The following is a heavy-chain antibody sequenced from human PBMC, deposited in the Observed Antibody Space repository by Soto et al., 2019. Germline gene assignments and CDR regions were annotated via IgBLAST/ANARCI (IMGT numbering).Heavy chain of an antibody. CDR3: ASLGPYYDILTGQSKPYYYYYYMDV. V-gene: IGHV3-23*01. CDR1: GFTFSSYA. J-gene: IGHJ6*03. D-gene: IGHD3-9*01. Sequence: GGSLRLSCAASGFTFSSYAMSWVRQAPGKGLEWVSAISGSGGSTYYADSVKGRFTISRDNSKNTLYLQMNSLRAEDTAVYYCASLGPYYDILTGQSKPYYYYYYMDVWGKGTTVTVSS. CDR2: ISGSGGST.